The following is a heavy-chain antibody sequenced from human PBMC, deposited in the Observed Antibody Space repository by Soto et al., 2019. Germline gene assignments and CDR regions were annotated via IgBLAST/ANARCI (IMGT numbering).Heavy chain of an antibody. D-gene: IGHD1-7*01. CDR1: GDSVSSNSGA. V-gene: IGHV6-1*01. CDR3: ARVFGTIYYYGMDV. Sequence: SQTLSLTCAISGDSVSSNSGAWNWIRQSPSRGLEWLGRTYYRSKWYSDYGESVKSRITINPDTSKNQFSLHLNSVTPEDTAVYYCARVFGTIYYYGMDVWGQGTTVTVSS. J-gene: IGHJ6*02. CDR2: TYYRSKWYS.